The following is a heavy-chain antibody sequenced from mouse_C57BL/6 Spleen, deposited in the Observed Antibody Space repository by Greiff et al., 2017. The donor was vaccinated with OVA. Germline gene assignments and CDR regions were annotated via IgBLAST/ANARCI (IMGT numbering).Heavy chain of an antibody. J-gene: IGHJ3*01. CDR1: GYSITSGYD. D-gene: IGHD4-1*02. Sequence: EVKLVESGPGIVKPSQSLSLTCTVTGYSITSGYDWHWIRHFPGNKLEWMGYISYSGSTNYNPSLKSRISITHDTSKNHFFLKLNSVTTEDTATYYCARDQLGSWFAYWGQGTLVTVSA. CDR3: ARDQLGSWFAY. V-gene: IGHV3-1*01. CDR2: ISYSGST.